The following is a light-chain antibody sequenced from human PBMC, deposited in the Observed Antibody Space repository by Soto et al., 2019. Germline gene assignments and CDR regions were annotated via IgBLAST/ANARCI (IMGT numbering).Light chain of an antibody. J-gene: IGLJ3*02. CDR3: HSYDSGLSGSV. CDR2: GDN. CDR1: NSNIGAGYD. Sequence: QSVLTQPPSVSGAPGQRVTISCTGGNSNIGAGYDVHWYRQISGTAPKLLIYGDNNRPSGVPDRFYGSKSGTSASLAITGLQAEDEADYYCHSYDSGLSGSVFGGGTKVTV. V-gene: IGLV1-40*01.